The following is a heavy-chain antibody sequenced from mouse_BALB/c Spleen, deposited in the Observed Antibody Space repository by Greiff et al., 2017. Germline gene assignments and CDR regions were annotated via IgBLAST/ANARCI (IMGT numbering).Heavy chain of an antibody. CDR2: IRNKANGYTT. CDR1: GFTFTDYY. V-gene: IGHV7-3*02. CDR3: ARDNWGFAY. Sequence: DVKLVESGGGLVQPGGSLRLSCATSGFTFTDYYMSWVRQPPGKALEWLGFIRNKANGYTTEYSASVKGRFTISRDNSQSILYLQMNTLRAEDSATYYCARDNWGFAYWGQGTLVTVSA. D-gene: IGHD4-1*01. J-gene: IGHJ3*01.